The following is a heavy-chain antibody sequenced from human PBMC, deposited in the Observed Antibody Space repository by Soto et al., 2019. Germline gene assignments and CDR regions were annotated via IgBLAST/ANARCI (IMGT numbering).Heavy chain of an antibody. CDR1: GFVISNAW. V-gene: IGHV3-15*07. J-gene: IGHJ4*02. CDR3: APDNAR. D-gene: IGHD2-8*01. Sequence: EVQLVESGGGLVKPGESLRVSCAASGFVISNAWMHWVRQAPGKGLEWVGRIKRDSDGGTPDYAAPVKDRFTISRDDSKNTLYLQMSNLKTEDTAVYYCAPDNARGGQGTLVTVSP. CDR2: IKRDSDGGTP.